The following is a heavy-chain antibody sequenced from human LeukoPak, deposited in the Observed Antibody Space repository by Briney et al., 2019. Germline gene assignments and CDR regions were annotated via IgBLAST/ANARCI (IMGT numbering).Heavy chain of an antibody. CDR1: GGSISSSSYY. V-gene: IGHV4-39*01. CDR3: ARHGGGVLYYSDY. Sequence: SETLSLTCTVSGGSISSSSYYWGWIRQPPGKGLEWIGSNYYTGNTYYNPSLRSRVTISVDTSKNQFSLKLSSVTAADAAVYFCARHGGGVLYYSDYWGQGTLVTVSS. CDR2: NYYTGNT. D-gene: IGHD3-16*01. J-gene: IGHJ4*02.